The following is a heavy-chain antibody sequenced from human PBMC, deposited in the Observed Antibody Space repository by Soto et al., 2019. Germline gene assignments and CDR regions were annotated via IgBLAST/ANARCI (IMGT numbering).Heavy chain of an antibody. CDR2: ISAYNGNT. J-gene: IGHJ6*02. CDR3: ASNYLYYYGSGNTNYYGMDV. Sequence: ASVKVSCKASGYTFTSYYISWVRQAPGQGLEWMGWISAYNGNTNYAQKLQGRVTMTTDTSTSTAYMELRSLRSDDTAVYYCASNYLYYYGSGNTNYYGMDVWGQGTTVTVSS. V-gene: IGHV1-18*01. D-gene: IGHD3-10*01. CDR1: GYTFTSYY.